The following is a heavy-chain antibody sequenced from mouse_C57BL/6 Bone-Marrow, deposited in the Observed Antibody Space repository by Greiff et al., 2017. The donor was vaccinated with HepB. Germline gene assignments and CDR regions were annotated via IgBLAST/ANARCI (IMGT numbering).Heavy chain of an antibody. Sequence: EVQGVESGPGMVKPSQSLSLTCTVTGYSITSGYDWHWIRHFPGNKLEWMGYISYSGSTNYNPSLKSRISITHDTSKNHFFLKLNSVTTEDTATYYCAREGEGFAYWGQGTLVTVSA. CDR1: GYSITSGYD. V-gene: IGHV3-1*01. J-gene: IGHJ3*01. CDR3: AREGEGFAY. CDR2: ISYSGST.